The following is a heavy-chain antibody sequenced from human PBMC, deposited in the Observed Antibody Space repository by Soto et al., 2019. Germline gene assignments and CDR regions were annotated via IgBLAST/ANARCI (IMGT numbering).Heavy chain of an antibody. Sequence: ASVKVSCKASGYTFTDYYIHWVRQAPGQGLEWMGWINPNSGGTNYAQKFQGWVTMTRDTSISTAYMELSRLRSDDTAVYYCARGTRYSYGLQSYYYYYGMDVWGQGTTVTVSS. D-gene: IGHD5-18*01. CDR2: INPNSGGT. CDR3: ARGTRYSYGLQSYYYYYGMDV. CDR1: GYTFTDYY. V-gene: IGHV1-2*04. J-gene: IGHJ6*02.